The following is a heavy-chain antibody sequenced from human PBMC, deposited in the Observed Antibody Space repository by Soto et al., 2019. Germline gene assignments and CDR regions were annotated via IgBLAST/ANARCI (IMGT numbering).Heavy chain of an antibody. V-gene: IGHV1-69*08. CDR1: GTIFSSYT. CDR3: ARGLGGRMDD. J-gene: IGHJ6*02. D-gene: IGHD3-16*01. Sequence: QVQLVQSGAEVKKPGSSVRVSCKASGTIFSSYTISWVRQAPGQGLEWMGRIIPILGETNSAQKFQGRVTLTADKATNTAYMKLNSLRLEDTAVYYGARGLGGRMDDWGQGTTVTVSS. CDR2: IIPILGET.